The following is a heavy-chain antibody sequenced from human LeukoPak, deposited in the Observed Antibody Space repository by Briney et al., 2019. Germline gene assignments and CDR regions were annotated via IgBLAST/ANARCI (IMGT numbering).Heavy chain of an antibody. CDR1: GFAFSFYA. J-gene: IGHJ5*01. CDR2: INANSGTT. CDR3: AKPISGGLAVTADWFDP. D-gene: IGHD6-19*01. V-gene: IGHV3-23*01. Sequence: PGRSLRLFCAASGFAFSFYAMSWLRQPPGKGLEWVSTINANSGTTSYAASVRGRFTISRDNSKNTLYLQLNTLRAEDTAVYYCAKPISGGLAVTADWFDPWGQGTLVVVSS.